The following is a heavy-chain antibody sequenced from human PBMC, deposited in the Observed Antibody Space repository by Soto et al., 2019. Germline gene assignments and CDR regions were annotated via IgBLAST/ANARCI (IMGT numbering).Heavy chain of an antibody. CDR2: ISYDGSNK. Sequence: GSLRLSCAASGFTFSSYAMHWVRQAPGKGLEWVAVISYDGSNKYYADSVKGRFTIPRDNSKNTLYLQMNSLRAEDTAVYYCARDRYCSGGSCYGDAFDIWGQGTMVTVSS. J-gene: IGHJ3*02. CDR3: ARDRYCSGGSCYGDAFDI. D-gene: IGHD2-15*01. CDR1: GFTFSSYA. V-gene: IGHV3-30-3*01.